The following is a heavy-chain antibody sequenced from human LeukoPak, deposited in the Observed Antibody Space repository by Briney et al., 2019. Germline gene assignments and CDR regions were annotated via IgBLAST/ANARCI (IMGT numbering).Heavy chain of an antibody. Sequence: ASVKVSCKASGYTFKNYDINWVRQATGQGLEWMGWMNPNSGNTVFAQKFQDRVSMNRETAINTAYMELTSLRSGDTAVYYCARATPGGLHGYSFDYWGQGTVVTVYS. CDR2: MNPNSGNT. CDR1: GYTFKNYD. J-gene: IGHJ4*02. V-gene: IGHV1-8*02. CDR3: ARATPGGLHGYSFDY. D-gene: IGHD5-24*01.